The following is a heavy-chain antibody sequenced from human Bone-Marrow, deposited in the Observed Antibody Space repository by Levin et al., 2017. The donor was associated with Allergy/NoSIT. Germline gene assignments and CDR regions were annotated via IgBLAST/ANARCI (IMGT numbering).Heavy chain of an antibody. J-gene: IGHJ4*02. CDR3: ARGDRTLYMTTVTWILDY. D-gene: IGHD4-17*01. CDR2: INHSGST. V-gene: IGHV4-34*01. Sequence: PGGSLRLSCAVYGGSFSGYYWSWIRQPPGKGLEWIGEINHSGSTNYNPSLKSRVTISVDTSKNQFSLKLSSVTAADTAVYYCARGDRTLYMTTVTWILDYWGQGTLVTVSS. CDR1: GGSFSGYY.